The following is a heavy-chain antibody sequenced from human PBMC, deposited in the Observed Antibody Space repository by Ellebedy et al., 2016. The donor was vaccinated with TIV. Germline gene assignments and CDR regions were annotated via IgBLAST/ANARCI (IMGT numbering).Heavy chain of an antibody. Sequence: PGGSLRLSCAASGFTFSSYLMSWVSQAPGKGLEWVANIKQDESAKYYVDSVKGRFTISRDNAKNALYLQMNSLRAGDSALYYCARLRGGNNWGQGTLVTVSS. CDR3: ARLRGGNN. V-gene: IGHV3-7*03. J-gene: IGHJ4*02. CDR2: IKQDESAK. CDR1: GFTFSSYL. D-gene: IGHD3-10*01.